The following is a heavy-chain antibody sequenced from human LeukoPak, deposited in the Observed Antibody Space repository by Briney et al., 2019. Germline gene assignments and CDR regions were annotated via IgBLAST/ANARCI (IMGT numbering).Heavy chain of an antibody. D-gene: IGHD1-26*01. CDR3: ARETRLHSGSYSNDAFDI. CDR2: ISYSGST. V-gene: IGHV4-59*01. Sequence: SETLSLTCTVSGGSISGYYWSWIRQPPGKGLEWIGYISYSGSTDYNPSLKSRVTISLDTSRNQFSLRLSSVTAADTAVYYCARETRLHSGSYSNDAFDIWGQGTMVTVSS. J-gene: IGHJ3*02. CDR1: GGSISGYY.